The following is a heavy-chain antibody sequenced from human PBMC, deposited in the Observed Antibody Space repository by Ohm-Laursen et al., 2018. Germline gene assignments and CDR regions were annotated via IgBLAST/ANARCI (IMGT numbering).Heavy chain of an antibody. CDR1: RFTFSSYG. D-gene: IGHD1-26*01. Sequence: SLRLSCTASRFTFSSYGMHWVRQAPGKGLEWVAVISYDGSNKYYADSVKGRFTISRDNSKNTLYLQMNSLRAEDTAVYYCAKSGGGSYFPVCDYWGQGTLVTVSS. CDR2: ISYDGSNK. J-gene: IGHJ4*02. V-gene: IGHV3-30*18. CDR3: AKSGGGSYFPVCDY.